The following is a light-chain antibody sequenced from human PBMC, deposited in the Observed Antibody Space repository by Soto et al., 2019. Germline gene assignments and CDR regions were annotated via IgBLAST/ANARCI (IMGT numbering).Light chain of an antibody. CDR1: QSVSSSY. V-gene: IGKV3-20*01. Sequence: EIVLPQSPGTMSLSPGERSPLSCRASQSVSSSYLAWYQQKPGQAPRLLIYGASSRATGIPDRFSGSGSGTDFTLTISRLEPEDFAVYYCQQYGSSAWTFGQGNKVDIK. CDR3: QQYGSSAWT. J-gene: IGKJ1*01. CDR2: GAS.